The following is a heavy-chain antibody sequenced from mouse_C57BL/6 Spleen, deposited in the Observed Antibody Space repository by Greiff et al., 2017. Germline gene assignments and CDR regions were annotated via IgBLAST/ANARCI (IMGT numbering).Heavy chain of an antibody. CDR2: IWGVGST. J-gene: IGHJ4*01. D-gene: IGHD1-1*01. CDR1: GFSLTSYG. V-gene: IGHV2-6*01. CDR3: ARRTVVAHYYAMDY. Sequence: VKLMGSGPGLVAPSQSLSITCTVSGFSLTSYGVDWVRQSPGKGLEWLGVIWGVGSTNYNSALKSRLSISKDNSKSQVFLKMNSLQTDDTAMYYCARRTVVAHYYAMDYWGQGTSVTVSS.